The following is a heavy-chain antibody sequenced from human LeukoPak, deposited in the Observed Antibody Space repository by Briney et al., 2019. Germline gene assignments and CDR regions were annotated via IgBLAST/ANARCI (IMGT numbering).Heavy chain of an antibody. CDR2: INDDTP. CDR3: AREGALTVTKDAFDI. CDR1: GFTFNTYS. J-gene: IGHJ3*02. Sequence: GGSLRLSCTTSGFTFNTYSMSWVRQSPGKGLEWVSAINDDTPYYADSVKGRFTVSRDNAKNSLYLQMNSLRAEDTAVYYCAREGALTVTKDAFDIWGQGTMVTVSS. V-gene: IGHV3-69-1*02. D-gene: IGHD4-17*01.